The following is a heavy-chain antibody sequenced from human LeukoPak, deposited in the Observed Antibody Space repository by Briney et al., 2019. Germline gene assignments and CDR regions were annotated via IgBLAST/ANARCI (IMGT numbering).Heavy chain of an antibody. Sequence: ASVKVSCKASGYTFTSYYMHWVRQAPGQGLEWMGIINPSGGNTSYAQNLQGRVTMTTDTSTSTVYMELRSLRSDDTAVYYCARDGHRRYYYDSSGREDAFDIWGQGTMVTVSS. V-gene: IGHV1-46*01. CDR2: INPSGGNT. CDR1: GYTFTSYY. J-gene: IGHJ3*02. CDR3: ARDGHRRYYYDSSGREDAFDI. D-gene: IGHD3-22*01.